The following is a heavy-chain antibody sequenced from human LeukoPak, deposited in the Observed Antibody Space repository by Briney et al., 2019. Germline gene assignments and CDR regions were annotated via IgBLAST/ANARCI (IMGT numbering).Heavy chain of an antibody. Sequence: GASVKVSCKASGGTFSSYAISWVRQAPGQGLEWMGGIIPMFGTANCAQKFHGRVTITTDESTSTAYMELSSLRSEETAVYYCARGNKRISMVRGVSYYNYYYMDVWGKGTTVTVSS. CDR1: GGTFSSYA. V-gene: IGHV1-69*05. CDR2: IIPMFGTA. CDR3: ARGNKRISMVRGVSYYNYYYMDV. J-gene: IGHJ6*03. D-gene: IGHD3-10*01.